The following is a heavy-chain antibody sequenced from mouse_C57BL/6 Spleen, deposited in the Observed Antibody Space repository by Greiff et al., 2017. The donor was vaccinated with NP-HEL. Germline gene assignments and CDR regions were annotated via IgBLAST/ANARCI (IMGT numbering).Heavy chain of an antibody. CDR2: ISSGSSTI. Sequence: EVQLVESGGGLVKPGGSLKLSCAASGFTFSDYGMHWVRQAPEKGLEWVAYISSGSSTIYYADTVKGRFTISRDNAKNTLFLQMTSLRSEDTAMYYCARPGSKDWYFDVWGTGTTVTVSS. CDR3: ARPGSKDWYFDV. V-gene: IGHV5-17*01. D-gene: IGHD4-1*01. CDR1: GFTFSDYG. J-gene: IGHJ1*03.